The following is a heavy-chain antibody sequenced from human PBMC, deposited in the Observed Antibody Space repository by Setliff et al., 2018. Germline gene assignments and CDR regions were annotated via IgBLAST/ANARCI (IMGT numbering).Heavy chain of an antibody. V-gene: IGHV3-74*03. Sequence: GGSLRLSCAASGFTFSSYWMHWVRQDPGKGLVWVPRVNDDGSSAMYADSVKGRFTISRDNAKNTLYLQMNSLRAEDTAVYYCVRGYCSSSSCYGTMGYWGQGTLVTVSS. D-gene: IGHD2-2*01. CDR3: VRGYCSSSSCYGTMGY. J-gene: IGHJ4*02. CDR2: VNDDGSSA. CDR1: GFTFSSYW.